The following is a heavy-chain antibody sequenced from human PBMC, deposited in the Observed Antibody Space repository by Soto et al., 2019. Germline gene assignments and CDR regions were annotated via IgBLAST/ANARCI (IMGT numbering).Heavy chain of an antibody. CDR1: GYTLTSYA. Sequence: ASVKVSCKASGYTLTSYAMHWVRQAPGQRLEWMGWINAGNGNTKYSQKFQGRVTITRDTSASTAYMELSSLRSEDTAVYYCARSSGRHQDIVVVPAATIIDYWGQGTLVTVSS. CDR2: INAGNGNT. J-gene: IGHJ4*02. D-gene: IGHD2-2*01. V-gene: IGHV1-3*01. CDR3: ARSSGRHQDIVVVPAATIIDY.